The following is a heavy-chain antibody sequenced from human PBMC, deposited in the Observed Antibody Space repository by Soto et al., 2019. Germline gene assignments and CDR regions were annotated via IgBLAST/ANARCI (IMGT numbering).Heavy chain of an antibody. Sequence: GGSLRLSCAGSGFTFGTYSMNWVRQAAGKGLEWIAYISYDSDTIQYADSVKGRFTISRDNANNSLYLQMNSLRAEDTATYYCVRDGLDYYDTERLYFDNWGQGTLVTVSS. CDR2: ISYDSDTI. CDR3: VRDGLDYYDTERLYFDN. CDR1: GFTFGTYS. D-gene: IGHD3-22*01. V-gene: IGHV3-48*04. J-gene: IGHJ4*02.